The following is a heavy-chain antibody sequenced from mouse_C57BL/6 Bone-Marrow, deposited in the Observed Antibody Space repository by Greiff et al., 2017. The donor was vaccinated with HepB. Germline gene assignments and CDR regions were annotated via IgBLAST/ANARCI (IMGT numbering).Heavy chain of an antibody. D-gene: IGHD1-1*01. CDR3: ARVTTVEGFAY. V-gene: IGHV1-80*01. Sequence: QVQLQQSGAELVKPGASVKISCKASGYAFSSYWMNWVKQRPGKGLEWIGQIYPGDGDTNYNGKFKGKATLTADKSSSTAYMQLNSLTSEDSAVYFCARVTTVEGFAYWGQGTLVTVSA. J-gene: IGHJ3*01. CDR1: GYAFSSYW. CDR2: IYPGDGDT.